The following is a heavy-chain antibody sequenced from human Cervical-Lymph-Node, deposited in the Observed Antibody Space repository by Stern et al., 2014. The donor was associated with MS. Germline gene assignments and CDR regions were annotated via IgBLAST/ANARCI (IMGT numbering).Heavy chain of an antibody. CDR1: GFTFSSYW. CDR3: AREMTILDPYYYYYYSMDV. Sequence: EVQLVESGGGLVQPGGSLRLSCAASGFTFSSYWMHWVRQDPGKGLVWVSRITGDGSSTSYADSVRGRFTISRDNAKNTLYLQMNSVRADDTALYYCAREMTILDPYYYYYYSMDVWGQGTTVTVSS. V-gene: IGHV3-74*01. J-gene: IGHJ6*02. D-gene: IGHD3-3*01. CDR2: ITGDGSST.